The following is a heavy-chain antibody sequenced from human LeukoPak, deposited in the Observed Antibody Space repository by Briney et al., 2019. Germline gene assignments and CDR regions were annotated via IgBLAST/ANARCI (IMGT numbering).Heavy chain of an antibody. Sequence: SVKVYCKASGGTVSNFGISWERQAPGQGLEWMGGSIPMYGTANHARTFQGRVTITADESTGTADMELSSLRSEDTAVYYCARSPLKGPLLQHFDWSGPLDYWGQGTPVTVSS. CDR3: ARSPLKGPLLQHFDWSGPLDY. V-gene: IGHV1-69*13. CDR1: GGTVSNFG. CDR2: SIPMYGTA. D-gene: IGHD3-9*01. J-gene: IGHJ4*02.